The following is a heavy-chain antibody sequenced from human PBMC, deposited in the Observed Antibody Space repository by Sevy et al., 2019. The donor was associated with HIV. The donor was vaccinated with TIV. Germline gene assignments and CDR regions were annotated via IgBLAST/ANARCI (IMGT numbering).Heavy chain of an antibody. V-gene: IGHV3-21*01. CDR3: ARVVAYCSGGTCFPGYYYGMDV. D-gene: IGHD2-15*01. CDR2: ISSSSNYI. Sequence: GGSLRLSCAASGFTFSSYNMNWVRQPPGKGLEWVSSISSSSNYITYADSVKGRFTISRDNAKNSLYLEMNNLRAEDTAVYYCARVVAYCSGGTCFPGYYYGMDVWGQGPTVTVSS. J-gene: IGHJ6*02. CDR1: GFTFSSYN.